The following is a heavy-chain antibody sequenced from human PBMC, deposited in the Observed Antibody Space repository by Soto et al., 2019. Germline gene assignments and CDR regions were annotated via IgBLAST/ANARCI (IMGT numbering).Heavy chain of an antibody. Sequence: QVQLVQSGAEVKKPGSSVKVSCEASGGTFSGHAISWVRQAPGQGPEWMGGLIPLFGTTQHAQNFQDRPKVTADKSTSTAYMELPSLRFEDTAIYYCARGPNWGDRFDSWGQGTLVTVSS. CDR2: LIPLFGTT. D-gene: IGHD7-27*01. V-gene: IGHV1-69*06. CDR1: GGTFSGHA. CDR3: ARGPNWGDRFDS. J-gene: IGHJ4*02.